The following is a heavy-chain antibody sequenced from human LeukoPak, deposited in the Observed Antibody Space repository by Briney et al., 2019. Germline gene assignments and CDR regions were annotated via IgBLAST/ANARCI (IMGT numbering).Heavy chain of an antibody. J-gene: IGHJ4*02. D-gene: IGHD1-26*01. Sequence: SETLSLTCTVSGGSISRYYWSWFRQPPGKGLEWIAYIYYSGTTNYNPSLKSRVTISLDTSKNQLSLKLRSVTATDTAVYYCARVLNSGYSDYWGQGTLVTVSS. V-gene: IGHV4-59*08. CDR3: ARVLNSGYSDY. CDR1: GGSISRYY. CDR2: IYYSGTT.